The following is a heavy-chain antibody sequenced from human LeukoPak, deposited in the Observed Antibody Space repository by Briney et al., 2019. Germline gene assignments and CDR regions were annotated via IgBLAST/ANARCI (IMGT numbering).Heavy chain of an antibody. D-gene: IGHD5-18*01. CDR1: RGTFSKYA. CDR2: IIPILNIT. CDR3: ARGGLQLLAPLDY. V-gene: IGHV1-69*04. J-gene: IGHJ4*02. Sequence: SVKVSCKASRGTFSKYAISWVRQAPGQGLEWMGRIIPILNITHYAQKFQGRVTIAADKSTSTAYMELSSLRSEDTAVYYCARGGLQLLAPLDYWGQGTLVTVSS.